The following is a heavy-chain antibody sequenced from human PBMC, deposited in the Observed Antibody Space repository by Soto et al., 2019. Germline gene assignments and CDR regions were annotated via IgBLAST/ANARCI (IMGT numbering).Heavy chain of an antibody. Sequence: PGGSLRLSCAASGFTFSSYWMSWVRQAPGKGLEWVANIKPDGSEKIYVDSVKGRFTISRDNSKNTLYLQMNSLRTEDTAVYYCARRGPGTYFDYWGQGTLVTVSS. D-gene: IGHD6-13*01. CDR2: IKPDGSEK. CDR1: GFTFSSYW. CDR3: ARRGPGTYFDY. J-gene: IGHJ4*02. V-gene: IGHV3-7*03.